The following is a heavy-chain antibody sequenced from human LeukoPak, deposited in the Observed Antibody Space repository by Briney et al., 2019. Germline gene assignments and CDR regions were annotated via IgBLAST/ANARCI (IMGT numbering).Heavy chain of an antibody. CDR1: GGSISSDY. J-gene: IGHJ4*02. D-gene: IGHD1-26*01. Sequence: SETLSLTCTVSGGSISSDYWSWIRQPAGKGLEWIGRMYSSGSTNYNPSLKSRVTMSADTSKNQFSLKLSSVTAADTAVYYCARCRHGSCDNFDYWGQGTLVTVSS. CDR2: MYSSGST. CDR3: ARCRHGSCDNFDY. V-gene: IGHV4-4*07.